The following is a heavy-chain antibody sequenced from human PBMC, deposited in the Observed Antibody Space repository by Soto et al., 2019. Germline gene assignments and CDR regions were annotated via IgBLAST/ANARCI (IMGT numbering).Heavy chain of an antibody. CDR2: IHPNSGGT. J-gene: IGHJ5*02. CDR1: GYPFTGYY. CDR3: ARDHQLPSSKSHNWFDP. Sequence: ASVKVSRKASGYPFTGYYMHWVRQAPGQGLEWMGWIHPNSGGTKYAQTFQGRVTTTSDTSISTAYMELSRRRSDDTAVYYSARDHQLPSSKSHNWFDPWGQGTLVTVSS. D-gene: IGHD2-2*01. V-gene: IGHV1-2*02.